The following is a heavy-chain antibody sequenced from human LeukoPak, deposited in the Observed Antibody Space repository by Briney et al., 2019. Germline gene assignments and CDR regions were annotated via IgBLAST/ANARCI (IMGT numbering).Heavy chain of an antibody. D-gene: IGHD3-9*01. V-gene: IGHV3-11*06. CDR1: GCTFSDYY. Sequence: GGSLRLSCAASGCTFSDYYMSWIRQAPGKGLEWVSYISSSSSYTNYADSVKGRFTISRDNAKNSLYLQMNSLRAEDTAVYYCARDFPNYDILTGYSYYYYGMDVWGKGTTVTVSS. J-gene: IGHJ6*04. CDR3: ARDFPNYDILTGYSYYYYGMDV. CDR2: ISSSSSYT.